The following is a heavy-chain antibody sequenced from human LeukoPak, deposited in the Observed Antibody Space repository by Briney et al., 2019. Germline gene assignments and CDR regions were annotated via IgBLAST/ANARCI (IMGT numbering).Heavy chain of an antibody. CDR2: ISYDGTNK. Sequence: GRSLRLSCAASGFTFSTYAIHWVRQAPGKGLEWVAVISYDGTNKYYADSVKGRFTISRDNSKNTLFLQMSSLKTEDMALYYCGSGSYQRIDYWGQGTLVTVSS. D-gene: IGHD6-19*01. J-gene: IGHJ4*02. V-gene: IGHV3-30-3*01. CDR3: GSGSYQRIDY. CDR1: GFTFSTYA.